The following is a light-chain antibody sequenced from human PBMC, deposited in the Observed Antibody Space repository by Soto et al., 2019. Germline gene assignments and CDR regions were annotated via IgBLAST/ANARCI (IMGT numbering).Light chain of an antibody. J-gene: IGKJ2*01. CDR2: GIS. Sequence: DIQMTQSPSSLSASVGDRVSITCRASQYIGTGVIWYQQKAGKAPTLLIYGISNLQSGIPSRFSGSGSGADFSLTIDSLQPEDFAIYYCQQTYSTPYTFGQGTKLEI. CDR1: QYIGTG. V-gene: IGKV1-39*01. CDR3: QQTYSTPYT.